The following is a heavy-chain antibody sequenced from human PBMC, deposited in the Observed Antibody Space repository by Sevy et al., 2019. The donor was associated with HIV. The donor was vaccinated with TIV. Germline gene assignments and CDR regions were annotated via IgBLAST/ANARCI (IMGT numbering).Heavy chain of an antibody. CDR3: ARPYGSGSWEAFDI. V-gene: IGHV3-21*01. J-gene: IGHJ3*02. Sequence: GGSLRLSCAASGFTFSTYTMNWVRQAPGKGLEWVSSITSSSNYIYYADSGKGRFTISRDKAKDSVYLQMNSLRAEDTAVYYCARPYGSGSWEAFDIWGQGTMVTVSS. CDR2: ITSSSNYI. D-gene: IGHD3-10*01. CDR1: GFTFSTYT.